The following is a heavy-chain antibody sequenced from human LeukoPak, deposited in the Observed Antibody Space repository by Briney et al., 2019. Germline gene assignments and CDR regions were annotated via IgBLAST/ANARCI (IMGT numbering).Heavy chain of an antibody. J-gene: IGHJ3*02. V-gene: IGHV1-69*13. D-gene: IGHD1-26*01. CDR2: IIPIFGTA. Sequence: SVKVSCKASGGTFSSYAVSWVRQAPGQGLEWMGGIIPIFGTANYAQKFQGRVTITADESTSTAYMELSSLRSEDTAVYYCAREYSGSPNAFDIWGQGTMVTVSS. CDR1: GGTFSSYA. CDR3: AREYSGSPNAFDI.